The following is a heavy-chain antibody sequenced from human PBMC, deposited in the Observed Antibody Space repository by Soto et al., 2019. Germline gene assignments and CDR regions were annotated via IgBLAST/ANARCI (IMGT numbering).Heavy chain of an antibody. CDR2: IYYSGTT. D-gene: IGHD5-18*01. CDR3: ARGSGYSYGPIDY. J-gene: IGHJ4*02. V-gene: IGHV4-31*03. CDR1: GGSISGGGFY. Sequence: SETLSLTCTVSGGSISGGGFYWTWIRHYPGEGLEWIGCIYYSGTTHYNPSLKSRITISIDPSNNRFSLQVRSVTVADTAVYYCARGSGYSYGPIDYWGQGTLVTVSS.